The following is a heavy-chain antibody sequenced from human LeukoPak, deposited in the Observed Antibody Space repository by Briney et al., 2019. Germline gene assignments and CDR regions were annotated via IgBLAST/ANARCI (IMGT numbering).Heavy chain of an antibody. D-gene: IGHD3-10*01. CDR1: GFTFSSYS. Sequence: GGSLRLSCAASGFTFSSYSMNWVRQAPGKGLEWVSSISSSSSYIYYADSVKGRFTISRATDKNSLYLQMNSLRAEDTAVYYCARDWGVGFDYWGQGTLVTVSS. CDR2: ISSSSSYI. V-gene: IGHV3-21*01. CDR3: ARDWGVGFDY. J-gene: IGHJ4*02.